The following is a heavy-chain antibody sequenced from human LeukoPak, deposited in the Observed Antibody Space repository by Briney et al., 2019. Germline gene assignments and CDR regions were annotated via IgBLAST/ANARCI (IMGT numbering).Heavy chain of an antibody. J-gene: IGHJ4*02. D-gene: IGHD6-19*01. Sequence: GGSLRLSCAASGFTFSSYSMNWVRQAPGKGLEWVSSISSSSSYIYYADSVKGRFTISRDNAKNSLYLQMNSLRAEDTAVYYCARMSSGWYERSALFDYWGQGTLVTVSS. V-gene: IGHV3-21*01. CDR3: ARMSSGWYERSALFDY. CDR1: GFTFSSYS. CDR2: ISSSSSYI.